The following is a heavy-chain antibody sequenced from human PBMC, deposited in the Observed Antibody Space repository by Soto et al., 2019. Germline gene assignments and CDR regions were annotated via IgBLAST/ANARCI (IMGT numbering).Heavy chain of an antibody. CDR3: ALSMPGTAYS. D-gene: IGHD2-21*01. CDR1: GASISRYH. V-gene: IGHV4-59*13. CDR2: IYYSGTA. J-gene: IGHJ4*02. Sequence: QVQVQESGPGMVKPSETLTLNCTVSGASISRYHCSWIWRPPGKGLEWMGHIYYSGTAGYHPSLEGRVTLSVDRSKNRFSLRVRSVSSADTATYYCALSMPGTAYSWGPGTRVTVSS.